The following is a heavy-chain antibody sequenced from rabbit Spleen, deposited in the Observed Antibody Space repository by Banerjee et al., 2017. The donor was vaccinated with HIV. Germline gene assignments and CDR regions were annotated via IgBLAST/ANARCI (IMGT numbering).Heavy chain of an antibody. CDR1: GVSLHDKDV. V-gene: IGHV1S45*01. CDR3: AISSPGSSYGFNL. Sequence: EQLEESGGGLVQPEGSLTLTCKASGVSLHDKDVMCWVRQAPGKGLEWIACINIVTGKSVYARWAKGRFTISKTSSTTVTLQMTRLTAADTATYFCAISSPGSSYGFNLWGQGTLVTVS. CDR2: INIVTGKS. D-gene: IGHD8-1*01. J-gene: IGHJ4*01.